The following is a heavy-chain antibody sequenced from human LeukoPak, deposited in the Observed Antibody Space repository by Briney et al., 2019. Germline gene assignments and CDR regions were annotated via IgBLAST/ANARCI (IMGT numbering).Heavy chain of an antibody. J-gene: IGHJ4*02. V-gene: IGHV3-23*01. D-gene: IGHD6-13*01. Sequence: GGSLRLSCGASGFTFSNHAMSWVRQAPGKGLEWVSAISGSGDNTYDAESVKGRFTISRDNSKNTLYLQMNSLRAEDTAVYYCARMFARAAAFDYWGQGTLVTVSS. CDR3: ARMFARAAAFDY. CDR2: ISGSGDNT. CDR1: GFTFSNHA.